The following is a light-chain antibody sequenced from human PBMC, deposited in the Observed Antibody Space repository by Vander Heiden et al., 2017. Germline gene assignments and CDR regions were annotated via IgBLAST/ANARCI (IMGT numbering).Light chain of an antibody. CDR3: QQYNNWPPRSYT. Sequence: EIVITQSPDTLSVSPGERATLSCRASQSVSSNLAWYQQKPGQAPRLLIYGASTRATGIPARFSGSGSGTEVTLTISSLQSEDFAVYYCQQYNNWPPRSYTFGQGTKLEIK. J-gene: IGKJ2*01. CDR2: GAS. CDR1: QSVSSN. V-gene: IGKV3-15*01.